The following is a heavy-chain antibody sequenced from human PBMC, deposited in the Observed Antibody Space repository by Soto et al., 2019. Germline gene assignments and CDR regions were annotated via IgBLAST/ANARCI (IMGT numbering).Heavy chain of an antibody. CDR3: VKHQVSLVRGISPFDY. Sequence: TGGSLRLSCAASGFTFSDYGMHWVRQAPGKGLEWVALIWPDGNNKYYADSVRGRLTISRDNSKNTVYLQMNSLRAEDTAVYYCVKHQVSLVRGISPFDYWGQGALVTVSS. J-gene: IGHJ4*02. V-gene: IGHV3-33*06. D-gene: IGHD3-10*01. CDR1: GFTFSDYG. CDR2: IWPDGNNK.